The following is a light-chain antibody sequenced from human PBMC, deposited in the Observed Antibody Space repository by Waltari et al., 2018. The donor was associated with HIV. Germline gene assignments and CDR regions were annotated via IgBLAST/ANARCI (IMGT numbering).Light chain of an antibody. Sequence: QSALTQPASVAGSAGQSITISCTGTSSDVGAYNYVSWYQHHPGKAPKLIIYDVSYRPSGISKRFSGSKAGSTASLTISGLQAEDEADYYCTSYTNINSLAFGGGTKLTVL. V-gene: IGLV2-14*03. CDR2: DVS. CDR3: TSYTNINSLA. CDR1: SSDVGAYNY. J-gene: IGLJ3*02.